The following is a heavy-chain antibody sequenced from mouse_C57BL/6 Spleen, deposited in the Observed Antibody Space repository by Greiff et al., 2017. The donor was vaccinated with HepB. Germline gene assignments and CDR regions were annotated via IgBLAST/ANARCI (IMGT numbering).Heavy chain of an antibody. J-gene: IGHJ4*01. CDR1: GFTFSSYA. CDR2: ISDGGSYT. D-gene: IGHD1-1*01. Sequence: EVKLVESGGGLVKPGGSLKLSCAASGFTFSSYAMSWVRQTPEKRLEWVATISDGGSYTYYPDNVKGRFTISRDNAKNNRYLQMSHLKSEDTAMYYCARDDYGRDYAMDYWGQGTSVTVSS. CDR3: ARDDYGRDYAMDY. V-gene: IGHV5-4*01.